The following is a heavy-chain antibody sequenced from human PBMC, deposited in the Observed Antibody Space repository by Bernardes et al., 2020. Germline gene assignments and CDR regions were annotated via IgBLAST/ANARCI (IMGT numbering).Heavy chain of an antibody. CDR2: IYYSGST. Sequence: SETLSLTCTVSGGSISSYYWSWIRQPPGKGLEWIWYIYYSGSTNYNPSLKSRVTISVDTSKNQFSLKLSSVTAADTAVYYCARGGTIFGVVSCLDYWGQGTLVTVSS. J-gene: IGHJ4*02. CDR3: ARGGTIFGVVSCLDY. CDR1: GGSISSYY. V-gene: IGHV4-59*01. D-gene: IGHD3-3*01.